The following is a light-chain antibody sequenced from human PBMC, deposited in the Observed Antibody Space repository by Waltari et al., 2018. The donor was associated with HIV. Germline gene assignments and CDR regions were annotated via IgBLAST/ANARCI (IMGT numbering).Light chain of an antibody. V-gene: IGKV3-11*01. J-gene: IGKJ1*01. CDR1: QSVSNY. CDR2: DAS. Sequence: EIMFTQSPANLSWSSGGRGPLSCSASQSVSNYLAWYKQKPGQAPRLLIYDASKRATRITARFSGSGSGTDFTLTISSLESEDFAVYYCQQRSNWPGTFGQGTKVEIK. CDR3: QQRSNWPGT.